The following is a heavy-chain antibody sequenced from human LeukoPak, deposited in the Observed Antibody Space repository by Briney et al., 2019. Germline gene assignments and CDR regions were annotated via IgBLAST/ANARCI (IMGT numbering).Heavy chain of an antibody. CDR2: INHSGST. J-gene: IGHJ4*02. V-gene: IGHV4-34*01. CDR3: ARGLGLTDY. CDR1: GGSFSGYY. Sequence: SETLSLTCAVYGGSFSGYYWSWIRQPPGKGLEWIGEINHSGSTNYNPSLKSRVTISVDTSKNQFSLKLSSVIAADTAVYYCARGLGLTDYWGQGTLVTVSS. D-gene: IGHD3-9*01.